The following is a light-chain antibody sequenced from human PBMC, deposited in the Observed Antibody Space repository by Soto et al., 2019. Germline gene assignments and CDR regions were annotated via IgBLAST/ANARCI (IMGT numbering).Light chain of an antibody. Sequence: EIVLTQSPGTLSLSPGQRATLSCRASQSISSSYLAWYQQKPGQAPRLLIYGASSRATGIPDRLSGSGSGTDFTLTISSLEPEDFAVYYCQQRSNWTRTFGQGTKVDIK. CDR2: GAS. V-gene: IGKV3D-20*02. CDR3: QQRSNWTRT. J-gene: IGKJ1*01. CDR1: QSISSSY.